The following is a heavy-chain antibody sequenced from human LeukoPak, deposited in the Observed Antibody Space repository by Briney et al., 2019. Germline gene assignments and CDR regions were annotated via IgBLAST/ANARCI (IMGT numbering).Heavy chain of an antibody. Sequence: ASVKVSCKASGYTFTSYGISWVRQAPGRGLEWMGWISAYNGNTNYAQKLQGRVTMTTDTSTSTAYMELRSLRSDDTAVYYCARDRLSVAGTTSFDYWGQGTLVTVSS. CDR2: ISAYNGNT. D-gene: IGHD1-7*01. V-gene: IGHV1-18*01. CDR1: GYTFTSYG. CDR3: ARDRLSVAGTTSFDY. J-gene: IGHJ4*02.